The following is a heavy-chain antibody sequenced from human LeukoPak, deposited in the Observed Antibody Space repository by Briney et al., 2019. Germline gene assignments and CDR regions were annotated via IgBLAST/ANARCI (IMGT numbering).Heavy chain of an antibody. Sequence: GASVKVPCKASGYTFTGYYMHWVRQAPGQGLEWMGWVNPNSGGTNYAQEFQGRVTMTRDTSISTAYMELSRLRSDDTAVYYCASYSDSGSPQYWGQGTLVTVSS. V-gene: IGHV1-2*02. CDR2: VNPNSGGT. D-gene: IGHD1-26*01. CDR3: ASYSDSGSPQY. J-gene: IGHJ4*02. CDR1: GYTFTGYY.